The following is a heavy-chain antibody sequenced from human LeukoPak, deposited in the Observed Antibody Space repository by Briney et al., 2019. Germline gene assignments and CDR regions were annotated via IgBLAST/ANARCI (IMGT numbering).Heavy chain of an antibody. J-gene: IGHJ4*02. D-gene: IGHD2-2*01. CDR3: ARDEGSSYPFDY. Sequence: PSETLSLTCTVSGGSISSYYWSWIRQPPGKGLEWIGSIYYSGSTYYNPSLKSRVTISVDTSKNQFSLNLSSVTAADTAVYFCARDEGSSYPFDYWGQGTLVTVSS. CDR2: IYYSGST. V-gene: IGHV4-59*12. CDR1: GGSISSYY.